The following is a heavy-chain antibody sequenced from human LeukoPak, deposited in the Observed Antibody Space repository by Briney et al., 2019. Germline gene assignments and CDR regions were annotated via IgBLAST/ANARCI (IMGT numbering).Heavy chain of an antibody. Sequence: GGSLRLSCAASGFAFGTYAMHWVRQAPGKGLEWVAVISYNGSEIYYGDSVKGRFTISRDNSKNTLYLQMNRLRVEDTAVYHCAKAGCSSARCYTNYWGQGTSVTVSS. V-gene: IGHV3-30*18. CDR1: GFAFGTYA. J-gene: IGHJ4*02. D-gene: IGHD2-2*02. CDR2: ISYNGSEI. CDR3: AKAGCSSARCYTNY.